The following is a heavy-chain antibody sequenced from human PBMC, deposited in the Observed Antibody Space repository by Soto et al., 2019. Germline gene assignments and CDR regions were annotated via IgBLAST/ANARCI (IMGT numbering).Heavy chain of an antibody. Sequence: GESLKISCKGSGYSFTSYWIGWVRQMPGKGLEWMGIIYPGDSDTRYSPSFQGRVTISADKSISTAYLQWSSLKASDTAMYYCARHTTATEPGYYYYGMDVWGQGTTVTVSS. D-gene: IGHD1-26*01. V-gene: IGHV5-51*01. CDR3: ARHTTATEPGYYYYGMDV. J-gene: IGHJ6*02. CDR2: IYPGDSDT. CDR1: GYSFTSYW.